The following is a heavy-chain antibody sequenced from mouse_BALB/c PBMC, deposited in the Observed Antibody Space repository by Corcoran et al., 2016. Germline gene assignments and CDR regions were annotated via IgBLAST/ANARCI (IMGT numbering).Heavy chain of an antibody. CDR1: GYTFTNYG. J-gene: IGHJ4*01. D-gene: IGHD6-1*01. Sequence: QIQLVQSGPELKKPGETVKISCKASGYTFTNYGMNWVKQAPGKGIKWLGWINTYTGEPTYADDFKGRFAFSLETSASTAYLQINNLKNEDTATYLCAREPYAMDYWGQGTSVTVSS. CDR2: INTYTGEP. V-gene: IGHV9-3-1*01. CDR3: AREPYAMDY.